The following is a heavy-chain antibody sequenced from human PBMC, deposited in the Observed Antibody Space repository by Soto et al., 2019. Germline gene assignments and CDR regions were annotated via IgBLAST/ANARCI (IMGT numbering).Heavy chain of an antibody. D-gene: IGHD1-26*01. Sequence: GGSLRLSCAASGFTFSRHPMNWVRQAPGKGLEWVSSISGNGDSTYYGDSVKGRFTVSRDNSQNTLHLQMNSLRVEDTALYFCAKDISQVGSDPAGIDYWGPGSLVTVSS. V-gene: IGHV3-23*01. CDR1: GFTFSRHP. CDR3: AKDISQVGSDPAGIDY. CDR2: ISGNGDST. J-gene: IGHJ4*02.